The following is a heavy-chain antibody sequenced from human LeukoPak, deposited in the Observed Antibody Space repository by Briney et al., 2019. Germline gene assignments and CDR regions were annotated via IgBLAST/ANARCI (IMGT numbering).Heavy chain of an antibody. V-gene: IGHV1-18*01. CDR3: TRDLGVDTTMIFFDY. CDR2: SSAYNGNT. Sequence: ASVKVSCKASGHTFSTYSVTWVRQAPGQGLEWMGWSSAYNGNTNYAQKFQGRVTMTTDTSTSTAYMEVRSLRSDDTAVYYCTRDLGVDTTMIFFDYWGQGSLVTVSS. J-gene: IGHJ4*02. D-gene: IGHD5-18*01. CDR1: GHTFSTYS.